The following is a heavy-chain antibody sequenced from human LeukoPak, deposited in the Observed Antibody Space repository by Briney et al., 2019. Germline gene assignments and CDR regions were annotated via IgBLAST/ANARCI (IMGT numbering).Heavy chain of an antibody. J-gene: IGHJ3*02. Sequence: SETLSLTCTVFGGSTSSYYWSWIRQPPGKGLEWIGYIYYSGSTNYNPSLKSRVTISVDTSKNQFSLKLSSVTAADTAVYYCARVRPDGYCSGGSCQSGAFDIWGQGTMVTVSS. CDR1: GGSTSSYY. V-gene: IGHV4-59*01. CDR2: IYYSGST. CDR3: ARVRPDGYCSGGSCQSGAFDI. D-gene: IGHD2-15*01.